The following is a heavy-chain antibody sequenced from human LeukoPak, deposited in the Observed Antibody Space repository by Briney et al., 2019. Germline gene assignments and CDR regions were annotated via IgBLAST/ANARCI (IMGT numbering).Heavy chain of an antibody. CDR3: ARDTTYYGSGSSRAYLDY. J-gene: IGHJ4*02. D-gene: IGHD3-10*01. CDR1: GGTFSSYA. CDR2: IIPIFGTA. V-gene: IGHV1-69*13. Sequence: ASVKVSCKASGGTFSSYAISWVRQGPGQGLEWMGGIIPIFGTANYAQKFQGRVTITADESTSTAYMELSSLRSEDTAVYYCARDTTYYGSGSSRAYLDYWGQGTLVTVSS.